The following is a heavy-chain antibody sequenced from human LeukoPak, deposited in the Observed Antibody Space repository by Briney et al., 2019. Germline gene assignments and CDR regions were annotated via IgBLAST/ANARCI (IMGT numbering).Heavy chain of an antibody. CDR3: AKSPEWELPTIDY. CDR2: ISGSGGST. CDR1: GVTFSSYG. J-gene: IGHJ4*02. D-gene: IGHD1-26*01. Sequence: PGGTLRLSCAASGVTFSSYGMSWVRQAPGKGLEWVSAISGSGGSTYYADSVKGRFTISRDNSKNTLYLQMNSLRAEDTAVYYCAKSPEWELPTIDYWGQGTLVTVSS. V-gene: IGHV3-23*01.